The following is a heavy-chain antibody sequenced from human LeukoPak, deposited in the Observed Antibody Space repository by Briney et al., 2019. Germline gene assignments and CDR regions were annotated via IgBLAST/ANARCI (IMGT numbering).Heavy chain of an antibody. D-gene: IGHD4-17*01. CDR1: GFIFTTYW. Sequence: GGSLRLSCAASGFIFTTYWMTWVRQAPGKGLEWVANIKQDGNDKFYVDSVKGRFTISRDNAKNSLHLQMSSLRGEDTAVYYCVRGGDYGSFDYWGQGALVTVSA. J-gene: IGHJ4*02. CDR3: VRGGDYGSFDY. CDR2: IKQDGNDK. V-gene: IGHV3-7*04.